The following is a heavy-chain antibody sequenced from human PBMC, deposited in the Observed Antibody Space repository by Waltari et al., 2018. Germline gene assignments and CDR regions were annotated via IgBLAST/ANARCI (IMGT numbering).Heavy chain of an antibody. CDR1: GFTLSTYS. Sequence: EVQLVESGGGLVKPGGSLRLSCAASGFTLSTYSMNWVRQAPGKGLEWCESISSRIYRYYVDSVKGRCTSSRDNAKNSLYLQMNSLRAEDTAVYYCGRDVYGDYVGGGGGAFDIWGQGTMVTVSS. CDR3: GRDVYGDYVGGGGGAFDI. J-gene: IGHJ3*02. V-gene: IGHV3-21*01. D-gene: IGHD4-17*01. CDR2: ISSRIYR.